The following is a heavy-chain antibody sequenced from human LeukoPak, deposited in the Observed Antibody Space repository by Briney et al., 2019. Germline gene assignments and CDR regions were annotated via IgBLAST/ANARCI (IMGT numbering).Heavy chain of an antibody. CDR1: GFTFSSYG. CDR3: AKVPPVVVVAATPRGY. Sequence: GGSLRLSCAASGFTFSSYGMHWVRQAPGKGLEWVAFIRYDGSNKYYADSVKGRFTISRDNSKNTLYLQMNSLRAEDTAVYYCAKVPPVVVVAATPRGYWGQGALVTVSS. V-gene: IGHV3-30*02. D-gene: IGHD2-15*01. CDR2: IRYDGSNK. J-gene: IGHJ4*02.